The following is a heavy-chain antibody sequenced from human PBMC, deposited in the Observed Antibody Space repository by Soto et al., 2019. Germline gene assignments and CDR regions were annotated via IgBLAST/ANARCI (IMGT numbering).Heavy chain of an antibody. Sequence: QVQLQESDPGLVEPSETLSLTCAVSGGSMSFYSWSWIRQPPGKGLEWIGYIHHSGDTDYNPSLKSRVTISVDRPQNQLSLKLTSVTTADTAVYYCARAHCSNGICYAFDIWGPGTKVTVSS. CDR1: GGSMSFYS. J-gene: IGHJ3*02. CDR2: IHHSGDT. V-gene: IGHV4-59*01. CDR3: ARAHCSNGICYAFDI. D-gene: IGHD2-8*01.